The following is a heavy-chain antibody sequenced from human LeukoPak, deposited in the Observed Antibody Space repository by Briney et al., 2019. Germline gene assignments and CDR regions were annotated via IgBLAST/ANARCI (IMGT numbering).Heavy chain of an antibody. CDR2: INHSGST. CDR3: ARQTGSGLFILP. Sequence: SETLSLTCAVYGGSFSGYSWSWIRLPPGKGLEWIGDINHSGSTNYNPSLKSRVMISVDTSKNQISLKLRSVTAADTAIYYCARQTGSGLFILPGGQGTLVTVSS. D-gene: IGHD3/OR15-3a*01. J-gene: IGHJ4*02. CDR1: GGSFSGYS. V-gene: IGHV4-34*01.